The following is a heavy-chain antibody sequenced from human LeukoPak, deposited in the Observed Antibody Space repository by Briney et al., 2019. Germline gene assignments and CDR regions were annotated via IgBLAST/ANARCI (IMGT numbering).Heavy chain of an antibody. Sequence: GGSLRLSCAASGFTFSNYAVHCVRQAPGKGLEWVAIISYDGSNKYYADSVKGRFTISRDNSKNTLYLQMNSLRAEDTAVYYCARESPAPFDYWGQGTLVTVSS. CDR2: ISYDGSNK. D-gene: IGHD2-2*01. CDR1: GFTFSNYA. J-gene: IGHJ4*02. V-gene: IGHV3-30-3*01. CDR3: ARESPAPFDY.